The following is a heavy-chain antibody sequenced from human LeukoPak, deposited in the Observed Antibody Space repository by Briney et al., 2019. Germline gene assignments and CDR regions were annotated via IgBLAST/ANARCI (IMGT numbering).Heavy chain of an antibody. D-gene: IGHD2-2*02. CDR3: ARGPVVPAAIDWFDP. CDR1: GGSISSGGYY. Sequence: KPSETLSLTCTASGGSISSGGYYWSWIRQPPGKGLEWIGYIYYSGSTNYNPSLKSRVTISVDTSKNQFSLKLSSVTAADTAVYYCARGPVVPAAIDWFDPWGQGTLVTVSS. V-gene: IGHV4-61*08. J-gene: IGHJ5*02. CDR2: IYYSGST.